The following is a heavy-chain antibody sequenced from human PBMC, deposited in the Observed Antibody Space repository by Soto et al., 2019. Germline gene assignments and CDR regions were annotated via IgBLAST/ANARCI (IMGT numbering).Heavy chain of an antibody. CDR3: IKYGAD. V-gene: IGHV3-74*03. J-gene: IGHJ4*02. Sequence: EVHLVESGGGLVQPGGSLRLSCAASGFTFSTYYMHWVRQAPGKGLEWVSRINIDGSFTTYTESVKGRFTIFRDNAKNTLYLQMYSLRAEDTAVYYCIKYGADWGQGTLVTFSS. CDR2: INIDGSFT. CDR1: GFTFSTYY. D-gene: IGHD1-26*01.